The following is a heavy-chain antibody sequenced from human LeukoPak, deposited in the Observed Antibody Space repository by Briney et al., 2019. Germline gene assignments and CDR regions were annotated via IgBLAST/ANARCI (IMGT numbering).Heavy chain of an antibody. V-gene: IGHV4-39*01. D-gene: IGHD2-2*01. CDR2: IYYSGST. CDR1: GGSISSSSYY. CDR3: ARGLNCSSTSCYQVKWFDP. Sequence: SETLSLTCTVSGGSISSSSYYWGWIRQPPGKGLEWIGSIYYSGSTYYNPSLKSRVTISVDTSKNQFSLKLSSVTAADTAMYYCARGLNCSSTSCYQVKWFDPWGQGTLVTVSS. J-gene: IGHJ5*02.